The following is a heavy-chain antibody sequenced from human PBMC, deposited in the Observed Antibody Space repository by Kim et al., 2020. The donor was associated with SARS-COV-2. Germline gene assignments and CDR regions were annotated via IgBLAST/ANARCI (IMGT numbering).Heavy chain of an antibody. J-gene: IGHJ6*04. D-gene: IGHD3-10*01. V-gene: IGHV3-30*06. CDR3: ATSGSGSYYYYGMDV. Sequence: KGRFTISRDNTKNTLYLQMTSLRAEDTAVYYCATSGSGSYYYYGMDVWGKGTTVTVSS.